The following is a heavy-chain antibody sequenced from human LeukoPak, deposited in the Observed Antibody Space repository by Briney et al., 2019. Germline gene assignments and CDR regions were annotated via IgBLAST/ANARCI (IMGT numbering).Heavy chain of an antibody. D-gene: IGHD1-26*01. V-gene: IGHV1-69*13. J-gene: IGHJ4*02. Sequence: SVKVSCKASGGTFSSYAISWVRQAPGQGLEWMGGIIPIFGTANYAQKFQGRVTITADESTSTAYMELSSLRSEDTAVYYYARDGSGSYFRAFGFDYWGQGTLVTVSS. CDR3: ARDGSGSYFRAFGFDY. CDR2: IIPIFGTA. CDR1: GGTFSSYA.